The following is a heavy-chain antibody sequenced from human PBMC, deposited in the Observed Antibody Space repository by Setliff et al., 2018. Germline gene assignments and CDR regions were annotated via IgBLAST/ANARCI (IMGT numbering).Heavy chain of an antibody. J-gene: IGHJ4*02. V-gene: IGHV3-7*03. Sequence: GGSLRLSCSASGFTFSSLWMAWVRQAPGKGLEWVANINQRGSDQFYVESVKGRFTISRDNAKNSLYLQMNSLKSNDTAVYYCARAGSAPARRKGVFEYWGQGTLVTVSS. CDR2: INQRGSDQ. D-gene: IGHD6-13*01. CDR1: GFTFSSLW. CDR3: ARAGSAPARRKGVFEY.